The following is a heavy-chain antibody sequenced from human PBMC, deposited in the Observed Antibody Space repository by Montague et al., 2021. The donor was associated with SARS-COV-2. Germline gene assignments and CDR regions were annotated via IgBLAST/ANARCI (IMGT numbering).Heavy chain of an antibody. CDR2: ISYSGRT. V-gene: IGHV4-59*01. Sequence: SETLSLTCSVFGGSISTSYWSWIRQSPGKGLEWIGYISYSGRTNYNPSLKSRVTISMDTSENQFSLKLTSVTAADTAVYYCARGQGHNRWIYDYWGQGTLVTVSS. D-gene: IGHD1-14*01. J-gene: IGHJ4*02. CDR3: ARGQGHNRWIYDY. CDR1: GGSISTSY.